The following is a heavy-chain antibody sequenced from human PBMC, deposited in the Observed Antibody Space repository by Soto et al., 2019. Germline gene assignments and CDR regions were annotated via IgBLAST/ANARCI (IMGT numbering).Heavy chain of an antibody. V-gene: IGHV3-48*03. Sequence: EVQLVESGGGLVQPGGSLRLSCAASGFTFSSYEMNWVRQAPGKGLEWVSYISSDGSTRYYADSVKGRFTISRDNAKNSLFLHMNSLKAEDTSVYYCATDRGWELLWGQGTLVTVSS. CDR3: ATDRGWELL. CDR2: ISSDGSTR. D-gene: IGHD1-26*01. CDR1: GFTFSSYE. J-gene: IGHJ4*02.